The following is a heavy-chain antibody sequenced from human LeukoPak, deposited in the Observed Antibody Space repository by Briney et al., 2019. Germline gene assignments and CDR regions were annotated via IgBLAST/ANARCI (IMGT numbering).Heavy chain of an antibody. Sequence: ASVKVSCKVSGYTLTELSMHRVRQAPGKGLEWMGGFDPEDGETIYAQKFQGRVTMTEDTSTDTAYMELSSLRSEDTAVYYCATGLANDYGDYSPLSFDYWGQGTLVTVSS. J-gene: IGHJ4*02. CDR2: FDPEDGET. CDR3: ATGLANDYGDYSPLSFDY. D-gene: IGHD4-17*01. V-gene: IGHV1-24*01. CDR1: GYTLTELS.